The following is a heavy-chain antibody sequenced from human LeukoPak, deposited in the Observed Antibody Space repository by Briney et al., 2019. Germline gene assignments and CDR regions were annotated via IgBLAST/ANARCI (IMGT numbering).Heavy chain of an antibody. V-gene: IGHV3-21*01. CDR1: GFTFSSYS. J-gene: IGHJ3*02. CDR2: ISSSSSYI. CDR3: ARVSFYTRGAFDI. D-gene: IGHD2/OR15-2a*01. Sequence: GGSLRLSCAASGFTFSSYSMNWVRQAPGKGLEWVSSISSSSSYIYYADSVRGRFTISRDNAKNSLCLQMNSLRAEDTAVYYCARVSFYTRGAFDIWGQGTMVTVSS.